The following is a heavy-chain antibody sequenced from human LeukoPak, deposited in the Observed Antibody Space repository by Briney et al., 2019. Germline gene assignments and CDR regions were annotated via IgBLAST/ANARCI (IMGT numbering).Heavy chain of an antibody. D-gene: IGHD3-10*01. CDR1: GFTISSYA. CDR3: AKYTRLLTGSLRAFDI. Sequence: GGSLRLSCAASGFTISSYAVSWVRQAPGKGLAWVSAISGSGGGTYYADSVKGRFTISRDNSKNTLYLQMNSLRAEDTAVYYCAKYTRLLTGSLRAFDIWGQGTMVTVSS. J-gene: IGHJ3*02. CDR2: ISGSGGGT. V-gene: IGHV3-23*01.